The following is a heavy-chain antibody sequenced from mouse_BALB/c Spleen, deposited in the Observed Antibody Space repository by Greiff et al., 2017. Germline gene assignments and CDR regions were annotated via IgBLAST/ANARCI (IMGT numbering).Heavy chain of an antibody. CDR2: ISYSGST. Sequence: ESGPGLVKPSQSLSLTCTVTGYSITSDYAWNWIRQFPGNKLEWMGYISYSGSTSYNPSLKSRISITRDTSKNQFFLQLNSVTTEDTATYYCARGKDYGSREFAYWGQGTLVTVSA. CDR1: GYSITSDYA. CDR3: ARGKDYGSREFAY. V-gene: IGHV3-2*02. D-gene: IGHD1-1*01. J-gene: IGHJ3*01.